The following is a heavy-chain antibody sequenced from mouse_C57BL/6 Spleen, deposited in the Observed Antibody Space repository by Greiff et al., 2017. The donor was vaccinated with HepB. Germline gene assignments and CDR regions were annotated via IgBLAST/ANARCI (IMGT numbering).Heavy chain of an antibody. Sequence: LQESGAELARPGASVKLSCKASGYTFTSYGISWVKQRTGQGLEWIGEIYPRSGNTYYNEKFKGKATLTADKSSSTAYMELRSLTSEDSAVYFCARLGYDRFAYWGQGTLVTVSA. V-gene: IGHV1-81*01. CDR1: GYTFTSYG. CDR2: IYPRSGNT. D-gene: IGHD2-12*01. J-gene: IGHJ3*01. CDR3: ARLGYDRFAY.